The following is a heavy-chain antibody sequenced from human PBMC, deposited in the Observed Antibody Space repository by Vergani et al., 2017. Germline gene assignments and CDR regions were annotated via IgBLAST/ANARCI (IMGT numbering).Heavy chain of an antibody. D-gene: IGHD6-19*01. CDR2: ISSSSSTI. J-gene: IGHJ6*02. Sequence: EVQLVESGGGLVQPGGSLRLSCAASGFTFSSYSMNWVRQAPGKGLDWVSYISSSSSTIYDADFGSGRFTISIVNAKKSLYLQMNSLRDEDTAVYYCACFEQWLVKPSYYYYGMDVWGQGTTVTVSS. V-gene: IGHV3-48*02. CDR3: ACFEQWLVKPSYYYYGMDV. CDR1: GFTFSSYS.